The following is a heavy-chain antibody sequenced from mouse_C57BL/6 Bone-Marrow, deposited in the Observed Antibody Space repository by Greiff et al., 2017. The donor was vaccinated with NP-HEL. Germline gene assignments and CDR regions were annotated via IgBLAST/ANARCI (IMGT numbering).Heavy chain of an antibody. D-gene: IGHD2-4*01. CDR2: INPSSGST. CDR3: ARWDYGWFAY. J-gene: IGHJ3*01. CDR1: GYTFTRYW. Sequence: VQLQQSVAELAKPGASVKLSCKASGYTFTRYWMHWVKQRPGQGLEWIGYINPSSGSTKYNQKFKDKATLTADKSSSTAYMQLSSLTYEDSAVYYCARWDYGWFAYWGQGTLVTVSA. V-gene: IGHV1-7*01.